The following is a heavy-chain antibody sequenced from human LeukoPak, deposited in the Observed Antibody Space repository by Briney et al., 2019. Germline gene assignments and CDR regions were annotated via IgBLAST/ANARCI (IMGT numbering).Heavy chain of an antibody. V-gene: IGHV3-23*01. J-gene: IGHJ4*02. CDR3: AKSRSSSSWHEAD. CDR2: IGGSGEST. D-gene: IGHD6-13*01. Sequence: GGSLRLSCAASGFTFSVHPMNWVRQAPGKGLEWVSSIGGSGESTFYADSMKGRFTISRDNSKNTLFLQMSSLRADDTAVYYCAKSRSSSSWHEADWGPGTLVTVSS. CDR1: GFTFSVHP.